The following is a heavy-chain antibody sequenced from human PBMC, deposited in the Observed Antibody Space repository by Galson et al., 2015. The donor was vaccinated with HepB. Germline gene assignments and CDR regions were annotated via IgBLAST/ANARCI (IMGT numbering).Heavy chain of an antibody. V-gene: IGHV3-9*01. CDR2: ISWNSDFT. CDR3: AQDLTYYYGSGSYFVGMDV. J-gene: IGHJ6*02. CDR1: GFTFEDYA. D-gene: IGHD3-10*01. Sequence: SLRLSCAASGFTFEDYAMHWVRQVPGKGLEWVPDISWNSDFTGYADSVRGRFTISRDNTKYSLYLQMNSVRSEDTALYYCAQDLTYYYGSGSYFVGMDVWGQGTTVTVSS.